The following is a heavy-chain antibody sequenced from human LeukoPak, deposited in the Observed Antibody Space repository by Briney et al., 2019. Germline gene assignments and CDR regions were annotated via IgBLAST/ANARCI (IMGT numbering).Heavy chain of an antibody. CDR3: ARDNTPGWFGP. CDR1: GFTFSKYW. V-gene: IGHV3-74*01. J-gene: IGHJ5*02. Sequence: GGSLRLSCAASGFTFSKYWMHWIRQAPGKGLEWVSRVSGDGITTAYADSVKGRFTISRDNANNTVYLQMNSLRVEDTAMYYCARDNTPGWFGPWGQGTLSTVSS. CDR2: VSGDGITT. D-gene: IGHD7-27*01.